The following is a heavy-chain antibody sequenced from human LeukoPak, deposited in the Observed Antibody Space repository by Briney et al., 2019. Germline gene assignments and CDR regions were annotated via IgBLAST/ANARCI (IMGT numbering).Heavy chain of an antibody. CDR2: IKGDGSSI. CDR3: ARGLPNYYGMDV. J-gene: IGHJ6*02. Sequence: GGSLRLSCAASGFTFSDYYMSWIRQAPGKGLVWVSRIKGDGSSINYADSVRGRFTISRDNAKNTVYLQMNSLRTEDTAVYYCARGLPNYYGMDVWGQGTTVTVSS. V-gene: IGHV3-74*01. CDR1: GFTFSDYY.